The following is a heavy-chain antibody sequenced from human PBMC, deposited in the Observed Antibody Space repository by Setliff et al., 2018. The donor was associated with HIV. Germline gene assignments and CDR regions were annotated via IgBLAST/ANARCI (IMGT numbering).Heavy chain of an antibody. J-gene: IGHJ4*02. V-gene: IGHV3-33*06. D-gene: IGHD2-15*01. CDR1: GFTFSSFA. Sequence: GGSLRLSCAASGFTFSSFAMHWVRLAPGKGLEWVALIWYDGNHTYYADSVKGRFTISRDNSKNTLYLQMNSLRAEDTAVYYCAKLPHGGPLYYFDYWGQGTLVTVSS. CDR3: AKLPHGGPLYYFDY. CDR2: IWYDGNHT.